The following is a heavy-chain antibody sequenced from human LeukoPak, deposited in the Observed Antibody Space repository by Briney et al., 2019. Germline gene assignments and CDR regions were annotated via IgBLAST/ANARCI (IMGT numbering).Heavy chain of an antibody. CDR3: AKDELYGDYPSNYFYYYGMDV. D-gene: IGHD4-17*01. CDR1: GFSFTNYA. Sequence: GSLRLSCAASGFSFTNYAMSWVRQAPARGPEWLSSMKGCGETFYADSVKGRFLISRDNSKNMLYLQMNSLRAEDTAIYYCAKDELYGDYPSNYFYYYGMDVWGQGTTVTVSS. CDR2: MKGCGET. J-gene: IGHJ6*02. V-gene: IGHV3-23*01.